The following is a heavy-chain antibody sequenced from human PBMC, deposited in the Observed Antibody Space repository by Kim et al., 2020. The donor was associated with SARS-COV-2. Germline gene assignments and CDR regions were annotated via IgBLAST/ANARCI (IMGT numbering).Heavy chain of an antibody. J-gene: IGHJ5*02. CDR2: ITGSGGST. V-gene: IGHV3-23*01. CDR1: GFTFSHYG. CDR3: AKVADFGDETKWFDP. Sequence: GGSLRLSCATSGFTFSHYGMTWVRQAPGKGLEWVASITGSGGSTHYADSVRGRFTISRDSSKNTVYLQMDSLRADDTALYYCAKVADFGDETKWFDPWGQGALVSVSS. D-gene: IGHD4-17*01.